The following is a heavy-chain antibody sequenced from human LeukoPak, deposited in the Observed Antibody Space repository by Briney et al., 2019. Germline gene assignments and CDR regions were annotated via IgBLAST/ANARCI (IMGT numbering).Heavy chain of an antibody. CDR1: GFTFSTSP. D-gene: IGHD3/OR15-3a*01. CDR3: AKGGHDFNPFYN. V-gene: IGHV3-23*01. CDR2: IHAGGKDP. Sequence: HTGGSLRLSCAASGFTFSTSPMAWVRQAPGKGLEWVSSIHAGGKDPFCADSVKGRCTISRDNSKNILFLQLNSLRVEDTAIYFCAKGGHDFNPFYNWGQGTLVSVSS. J-gene: IGHJ4*02.